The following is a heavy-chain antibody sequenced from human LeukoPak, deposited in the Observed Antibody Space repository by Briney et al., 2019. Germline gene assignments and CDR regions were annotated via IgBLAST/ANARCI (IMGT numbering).Heavy chain of an antibody. CDR3: AKDQVGAARAFDY. CDR1: GFTFGDYA. D-gene: IGHD6-6*01. V-gene: IGHV3-23*01. CDR2: ISGSGGST. J-gene: IGHJ4*02. Sequence: GGSLRLSCTASGFTFGDYAMSWVRQAPGKGLEWVSAISGSGGSTYYADSVKGRFTISRDNSKNTLYLQMNSLRAEDTAVYYCAKDQVGAARAFDYWGQGTLVTVSS.